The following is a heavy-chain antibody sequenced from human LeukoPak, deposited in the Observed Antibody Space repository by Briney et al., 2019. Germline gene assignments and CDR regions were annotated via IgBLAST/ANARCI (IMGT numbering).Heavy chain of an antibody. CDR1: GYTFTGYY. D-gene: IGHD5-18*01. CDR3: ARAGYSYSPLDV. Sequence: ASVKVSCKASGYTFTGYYMHGVRQAPGQGLEWMGWINPNSGGTNYAQKFQGRVTMTRDTSISTAYMELSRLRSDDTAVYYCARAGYSYSPLDVWRQGTTVTVSS. V-gene: IGHV1-2*02. CDR2: INPNSGGT. J-gene: IGHJ6*02.